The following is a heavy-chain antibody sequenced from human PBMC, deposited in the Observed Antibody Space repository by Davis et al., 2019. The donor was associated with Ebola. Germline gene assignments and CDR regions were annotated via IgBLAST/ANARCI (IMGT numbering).Heavy chain of an antibody. CDR3: AREAGATTRIYDS. CDR2: FSAYNGNT. V-gene: IGHV1-18*01. J-gene: IGHJ5*01. D-gene: IGHD1-26*01. CDR1: SYTFTSYG. Sequence: ASVQVSCKASSYTFTSYGISWVRQAPGQGLEWMGWFSAYNGNTNYAQKLQGRVTMTTDTSRSTAYMELRSLRSDDTAVYYCAREAGATTRIYDSWGQGTLVTVSS.